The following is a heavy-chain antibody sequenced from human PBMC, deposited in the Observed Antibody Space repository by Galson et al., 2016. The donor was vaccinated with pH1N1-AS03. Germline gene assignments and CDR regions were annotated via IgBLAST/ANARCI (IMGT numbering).Heavy chain of an antibody. CDR3: ARDAAYYYGMDV. CDR1: GGTFSSYT. J-gene: IGHJ6*02. V-gene: IGHV1-18*01. CDR2: ISSFNGYT. Sequence: SVKVSCKASGGTFSSYTINWVRQAPGQGLEWMGGISSFNGYTTYAQKLQDRVTMTRDTSTSTAYMELRSLRSDDTAVYFCARDAAYYYGMDVWGQGTTVIVS. D-gene: IGHD6-25*01.